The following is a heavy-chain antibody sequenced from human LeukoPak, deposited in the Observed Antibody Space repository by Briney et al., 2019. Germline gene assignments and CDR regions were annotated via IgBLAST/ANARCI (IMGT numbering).Heavy chain of an antibody. D-gene: IGHD4-11*01. J-gene: IGHJ4*01. Sequence: GESLKISCQGSGYSFTTYLIGWVRQMPGKGLEWMGIIYPGDSDTRYSPSFQGQVTISADKSISTAYLQWSSLKASDTAMYYCARRQADYYYFDYWGHGTLVTVSS. V-gene: IGHV5-51*01. CDR3: ARRQADYYYFDY. CDR2: IYPGDSDT. CDR1: GYSFTTYL.